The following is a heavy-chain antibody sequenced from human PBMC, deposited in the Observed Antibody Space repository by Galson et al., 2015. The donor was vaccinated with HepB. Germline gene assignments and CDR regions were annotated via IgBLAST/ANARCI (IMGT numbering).Heavy chain of an antibody. D-gene: IGHD2-8*01. CDR2: ISSNGGGT. V-gene: IGHV3-64D*06. CDR3: VKNGMVYHGMDV. CDR1: GFSFSRYA. J-gene: IGHJ6*02. Sequence: SLRLSCAGSGFSFSRYAMHWVRQAPGKGLEYVSAISSNGGGTYYADSVKGRFTISRDNSKNTLYLQMSSLRAEDTAVYYCVKNGMVYHGMDVWGQGTTVTVSS.